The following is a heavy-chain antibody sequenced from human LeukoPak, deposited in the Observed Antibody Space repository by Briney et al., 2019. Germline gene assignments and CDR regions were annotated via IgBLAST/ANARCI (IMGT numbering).Heavy chain of an antibody. J-gene: IGHJ4*02. CDR3: AREGYSTGWYYFDS. Sequence: ASVKVSCKASGYTFTNYAMHWVRQAPGQRVEWMGWIDAGNGNAKYSQKFQGRVTITRDTSASTAYMALSSLRSEDTAVYYCAREGYSTGWYYFDSWGQGALVTASS. V-gene: IGHV1-3*01. CDR2: IDAGNGNA. D-gene: IGHD6-19*01. CDR1: GYTFTNYA.